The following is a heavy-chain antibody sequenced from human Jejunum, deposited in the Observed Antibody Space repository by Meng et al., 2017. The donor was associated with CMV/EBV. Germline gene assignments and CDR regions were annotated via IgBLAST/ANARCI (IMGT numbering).Heavy chain of an antibody. CDR3: ARELGVRSPHYNWFDP. Sequence: STFSSYEMNWVRQAPGKGLEWVSYISGDGSTILYADSVKGRFTISRDNAKNSVYLQMKSLRAEDTAVYYCARELGVRSPHYNWFDPWGQGTLVTVSS. CDR1: STFSSYE. D-gene: IGHD1-26*01. CDR2: ISGDGSTI. V-gene: IGHV3-48*03. J-gene: IGHJ5*02.